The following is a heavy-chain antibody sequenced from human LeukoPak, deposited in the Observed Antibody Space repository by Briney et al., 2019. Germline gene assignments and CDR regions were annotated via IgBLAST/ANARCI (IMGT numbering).Heavy chain of an antibody. J-gene: IGHJ5*02. CDR2: IIPIFGTA. Sequence: GASVKVSCKASGGTFSSYAISWVRQAPGQGLEWMGGIIPIFGTANYAQKFQGRVTITADGSTSTAYMELSSPRSEDTAVYYCARSLRAVVVAASWFDPWGQGTLVTVSS. CDR3: ARSLRAVVVAASWFDP. D-gene: IGHD2-15*01. V-gene: IGHV1-69*13. CDR1: GGTFSSYA.